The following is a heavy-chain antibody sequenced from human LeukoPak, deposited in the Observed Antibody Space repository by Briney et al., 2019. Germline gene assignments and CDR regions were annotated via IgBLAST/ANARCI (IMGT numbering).Heavy chain of an antibody. CDR3: AREGSMTARPFVSIDY. D-gene: IGHD6-6*01. CDR1: GGSISTYY. J-gene: IGHJ4*02. Sequence: SETLSLTCTVSGGSISTYYWSWIRQPAGKGLEWIGRIHTSGNTDYNPSLKSRVTMSVDTSKNQFSLKLSSVTAADTAAYYCAREGSMTARPFVSIDYWGQGTLVTISS. V-gene: IGHV4-4*07. CDR2: IHTSGNT.